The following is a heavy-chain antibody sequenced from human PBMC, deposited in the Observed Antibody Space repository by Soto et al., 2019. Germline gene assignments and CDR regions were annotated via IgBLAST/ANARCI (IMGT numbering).Heavy chain of an antibody. CDR2: ISYSGST. Sequence: QVQLQESGPGLVRPSQTLSLTCTGSAGSISTINYYWSWNRQHPEKGLEWIGYISYSGSTFYHSSLKSRVTISLDTSKKQFSLTLTSVTAADTAVYYCARSAQWDGFDPWGQGTMVTVSS. D-gene: IGHD2-8*01. CDR3: ARSAQWDGFDP. V-gene: IGHV4-31*03. J-gene: IGHJ3*01. CDR1: AGSISTINYY.